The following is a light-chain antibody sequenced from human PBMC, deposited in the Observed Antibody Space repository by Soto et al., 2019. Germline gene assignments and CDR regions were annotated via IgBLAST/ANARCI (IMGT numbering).Light chain of an antibody. J-gene: IGLJ1*01. Sequence: QSALTQPASVSGSPGQSITISCTGTSSDVGGYNYVSWYQQHPGKAPKLMIYDVSDRPSGVSNRFSASKSGNTASLTISGLQAEDEAYYYCCSYTSISTPRVFGTGTKLTVL. CDR2: DVS. V-gene: IGLV2-14*03. CDR3: CSYTSISTPRV. CDR1: SSDVGGYNY.